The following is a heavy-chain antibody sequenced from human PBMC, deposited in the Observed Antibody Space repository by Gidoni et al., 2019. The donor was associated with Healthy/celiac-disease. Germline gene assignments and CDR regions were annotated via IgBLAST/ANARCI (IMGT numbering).Heavy chain of an antibody. CDR3: ARDEVGSSSRYGGGWFDP. J-gene: IGHJ5*02. D-gene: IGHD6-13*01. V-gene: IGHV1-2*02. Sequence: QVQLVQSGAEVKKPGAAVKVSCKASGYTFTGYYMPWVRQAPGQGLEWMGWINPNSGGTNYAQKFQGRVTMTRDTSISTAYMELSRLRSDDTAVYYCARDEVGSSSRYGGGWFDPWGQGTLVTVSS. CDR2: INPNSGGT. CDR1: GYTFTGYY.